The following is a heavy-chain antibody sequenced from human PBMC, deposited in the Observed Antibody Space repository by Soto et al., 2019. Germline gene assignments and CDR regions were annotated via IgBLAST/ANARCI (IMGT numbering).Heavy chain of an antibody. V-gene: IGHV6-1*01. Sequence: SQTLSLTCVISGDSVSSSRAAWNWIRQSPSRGLEWLGRAYYRSKWYNDYAVSVKSRITINPDTSKNQFALHLNSVTPEDTAVYDCARGYCSCGSCYRYWGQGSQVTVSS. CDR1: GDSVSSSRAA. CDR2: AYYRSKWYN. J-gene: IGHJ4*01. D-gene: IGHD2-15*01. CDR3: ARGYCSCGSCYRY.